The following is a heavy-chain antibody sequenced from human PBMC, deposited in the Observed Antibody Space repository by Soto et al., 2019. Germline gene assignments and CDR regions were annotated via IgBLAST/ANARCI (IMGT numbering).Heavy chain of an antibody. Sequence: ASVKVSCKXSGYTFTSYGISWVRQAPGQGLEWMGWISAYNGNTNYAQKLQGRVTMTTDTSTSTAYMELRSLRSDDTAVYYCARNIVVLPAAKGWFDPWGQGTLVTVSS. J-gene: IGHJ5*02. CDR1: GYTFTSYG. D-gene: IGHD2-2*01. V-gene: IGHV1-18*04. CDR3: ARNIVVLPAAKGWFDP. CDR2: ISAYNGNT.